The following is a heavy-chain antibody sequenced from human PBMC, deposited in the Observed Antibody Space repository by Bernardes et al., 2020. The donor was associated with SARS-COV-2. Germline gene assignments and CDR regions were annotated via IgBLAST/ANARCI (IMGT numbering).Heavy chain of an antibody. CDR2: FDPEDGET. CDR1: GEREKEGG. Sequence: ASMKVSCKGGGEREKEGGMHWVRQAPGKGLEWMGGFDPEDGETIYAQKFQGRVTMTEDTSTDTAYMELSSLRSEDTAVYYCATAPVVVVAAQLNWFDPWGQGTLVTVSS. J-gene: IGHJ5*02. CDR3: ATAPVVVVAAQLNWFDP. D-gene: IGHD2-15*01. V-gene: IGHV1-24*01.